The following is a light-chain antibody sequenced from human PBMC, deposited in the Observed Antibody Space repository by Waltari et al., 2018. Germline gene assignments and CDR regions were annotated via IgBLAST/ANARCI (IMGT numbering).Light chain of an antibody. CDR3: SSYARSDNSVL. Sequence: QSALTQPASVSGSPGQSIPISCTGSTSDVGGYNLVPWYRQFPNKAPQLIIYEGTRRPSGVSSRFSASKAGNTASLTIAGRQAEDEALYFCSSYARSDNSVLFGGGTQLSVL. V-gene: IGLV2-23*01. CDR1: TSDVGGYNL. CDR2: EGT. J-gene: IGLJ3*02.